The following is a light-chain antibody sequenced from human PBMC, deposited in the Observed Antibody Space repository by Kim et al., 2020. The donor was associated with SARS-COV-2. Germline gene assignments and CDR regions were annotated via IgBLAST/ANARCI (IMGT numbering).Light chain of an antibody. J-gene: IGKJ2*01. CDR1: QSVSSSY. V-gene: IGKV3-20*01. CDR3: QQYGSSPLYT. CDR2: GSS. Sequence: YPGERATLSCRASQSVSSSYLAWYQQKPGEAPRLLIYGSSNRATGIPDRFSGSGSGTDFTLTISRLEPEDFAMYYCQQYGSSPLYTFGQGTKLEI.